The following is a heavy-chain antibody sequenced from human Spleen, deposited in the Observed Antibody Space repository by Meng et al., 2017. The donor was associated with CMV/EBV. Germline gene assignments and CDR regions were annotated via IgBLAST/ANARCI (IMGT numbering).Heavy chain of an antibody. CDR1: GDTFSSYA. Sequence: SVKVSCKASGDTFSSYAISWVRQAPGQGLEWMGGIIPIYDTAKYGQRFQGRVTITTDESTSTVYMELSSLRSEDTAVYYCARETRRNYGGNFFDYWGQGTLVTVSS. CDR3: ARETRRNYGGNFFDY. D-gene: IGHD4/OR15-4a*01. CDR2: IIPIYDTA. J-gene: IGHJ4*02. V-gene: IGHV1-69*05.